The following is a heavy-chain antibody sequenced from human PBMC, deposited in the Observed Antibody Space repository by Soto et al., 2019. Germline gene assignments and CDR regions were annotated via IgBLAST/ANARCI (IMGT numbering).Heavy chain of an antibody. Sequence: GGSLRLSCAASGFTFSSYGMHWVRQAPGKGLEWVAVIWYDGSNKYYADSVKGRFTISRDNSKNTLYLQMNSLRAEDTAVYYCARPYYYDSSGPHDAFDIWGXGTMVTVSS. D-gene: IGHD3-22*01. J-gene: IGHJ3*02. CDR2: IWYDGSNK. V-gene: IGHV3-33*01. CDR3: ARPYYYDSSGPHDAFDI. CDR1: GFTFSSYG.